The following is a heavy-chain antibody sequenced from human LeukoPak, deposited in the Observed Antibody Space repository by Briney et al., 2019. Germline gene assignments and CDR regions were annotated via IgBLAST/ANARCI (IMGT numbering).Heavy chain of an antibody. CDR3: ARGMGQSARIGYYYYYMDV. Sequence: SVKVSCKASGGTFSSYAISWVRQAPGQGLEWMGRIIPIFGTANYAQKFQGRVTITTDESTSKAYMELSSLRSEDTAVYYCARGMGQSARIGYYYYYMDVWGKGTTVTVSS. D-gene: IGHD1-26*01. V-gene: IGHV1-69*05. CDR2: IIPIFGTA. CDR1: GGTFSSYA. J-gene: IGHJ6*03.